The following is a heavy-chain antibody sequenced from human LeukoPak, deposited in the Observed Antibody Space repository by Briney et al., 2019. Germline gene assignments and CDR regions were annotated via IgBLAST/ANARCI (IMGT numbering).Heavy chain of an antibody. CDR2: IYTSGST. D-gene: IGHD3-22*01. V-gene: IGHV4-4*07. CDR3: ARDRDYDSSGYYPEYWFDP. CDR1: GGSISSYY. J-gene: IGHJ5*02. Sequence: SETLSLTCTVSGGSISSYYWSWIRQPAGKGLGWIGRIYTSGSTNYNPSLKSRVTMSVDTSKNQFSLKLSSVTAADTAVYYCARDRDYDSSGYYPEYWFDPWGQGTLVTVSS.